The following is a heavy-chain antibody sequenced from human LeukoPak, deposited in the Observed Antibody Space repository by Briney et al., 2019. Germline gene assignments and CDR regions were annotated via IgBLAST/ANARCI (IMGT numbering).Heavy chain of an antibody. D-gene: IGHD3-3*01. J-gene: IGHJ4*02. CDR1: GGSISSYY. Sequence: SETLSLTCTVSGGSISSYYWSWIRQPPGKGLEWIGYIYTSGSTNYNPSLKSRVTISVDTSKNQFSLKLSSVTAADTAVYYCVRVKYYDFWSGYYIFDYWGQGTLVTVSP. V-gene: IGHV4-4*09. CDR3: VRVKYYDFWSGYYIFDY. CDR2: IYTSGST.